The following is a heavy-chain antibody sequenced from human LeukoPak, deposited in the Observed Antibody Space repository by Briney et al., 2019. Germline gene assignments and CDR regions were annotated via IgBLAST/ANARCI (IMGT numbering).Heavy chain of an antibody. Sequence: PGGSLRLSCTASEFTFSNYDMTWVRQAPGKGLEWVSCISSKTIYTFSADSVRGRFTISRDNVENSLYLQMNHLRGEDTGVYFCARIGLGRDAYNSFDFWGQGTLVSVSS. D-gene: IGHD5-24*01. V-gene: IGHV3-21*01. J-gene: IGHJ4*02. CDR2: ISSKTIYT. CDR1: EFTFSNYD. CDR3: ARIGLGRDAYNSFDF.